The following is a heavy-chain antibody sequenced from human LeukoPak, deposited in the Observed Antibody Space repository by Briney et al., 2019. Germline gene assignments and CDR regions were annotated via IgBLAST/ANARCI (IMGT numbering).Heavy chain of an antibody. CDR3: ARGVPGSLYYFDY. J-gene: IGHJ4*02. Sequence: SETLSLTCAVYGGSFSGYYWSWIRQPPGKGLEWIGEINHSGSTNYNPSLKSRVTISVDTSKNQISLKLSSVTAADTAVYYCARGVPGSLYYFDYWGQGTLVTVSS. CDR1: GGSFSGYY. D-gene: IGHD6-13*01. CDR2: INHSGST. V-gene: IGHV4-34*01.